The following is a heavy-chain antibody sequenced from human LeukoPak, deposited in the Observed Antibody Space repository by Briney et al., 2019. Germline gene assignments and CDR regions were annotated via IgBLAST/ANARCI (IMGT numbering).Heavy chain of an antibody. J-gene: IGHJ4*02. V-gene: IGHV4-61*01. D-gene: IGHD3-22*01. CDR2: IYYSGST. CDR3: AGSRGTYYYDSSGPNDY. CDR1: GGSVSSGSYY. Sequence: SETLSLTCTVSGGSVSSGSYYWSWIRQPPGKGLEWIGYIYYSGSTNYNPSLKSRVTISVDTSKNQFSLKLNSVTAADTAVYYCAGSRGTYYYDSSGPNDYWGQGTLVTVSS.